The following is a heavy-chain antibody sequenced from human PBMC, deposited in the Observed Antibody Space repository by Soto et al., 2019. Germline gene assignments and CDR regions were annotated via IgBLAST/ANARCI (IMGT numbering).Heavy chain of an antibody. V-gene: IGHV1-18*01. Sequence: QVQLVQSGAEVKKPGASVKVSCKASGYTFTNYGISWVRQAPGQGLEWMGWISAYNGNTKYAQNLQGRVTMTRDTSTNTVYMELRSLRSDDTAVYYCARRGYVDYGSLNFDYWGQGTLVTVSS. J-gene: IGHJ4*02. CDR3: ARRGYVDYGSLNFDY. CDR2: ISAYNGNT. D-gene: IGHD4-17*01. CDR1: GYTFTNYG.